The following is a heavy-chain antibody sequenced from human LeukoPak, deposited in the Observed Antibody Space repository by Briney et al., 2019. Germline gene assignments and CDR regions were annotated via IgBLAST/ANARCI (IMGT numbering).Heavy chain of an antibody. CDR2: ISFDGSNR. J-gene: IGHJ4*02. D-gene: IGHD3-10*01. V-gene: IGHV3-30*01. CDR3: ARAGTSREYYLDY. Sequence: AGGSLRLSCAASGFTFSSYSMHWVRQAPGKGLEWVTIISFDGSNRYYADSVKGRFTISRDNSKNTLSVQMNSLRAEDTAVYYCARAGTSREYYLDYRTQATMVSV. CDR1: GFTFSSYS.